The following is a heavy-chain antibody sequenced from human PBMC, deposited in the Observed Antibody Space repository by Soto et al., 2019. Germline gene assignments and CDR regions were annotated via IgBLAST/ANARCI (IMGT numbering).Heavy chain of an antibody. D-gene: IGHD2-15*01. CDR2: ISAYNGNT. J-gene: IGHJ4*02. CDR3: ASSDIVVGKPEYYFDY. V-gene: IGHV1-18*01. CDR1: GYTFTSYG. Sequence: ASVKGSCKASGYTFTSYGISWVRQAPGQGLEWMGWISAYNGNTNYAQKLQGRVTMTTDTSTSTAYMELRSLRSDDTAVYYCASSDIVVGKPEYYFDYWGQGTLVTVSS.